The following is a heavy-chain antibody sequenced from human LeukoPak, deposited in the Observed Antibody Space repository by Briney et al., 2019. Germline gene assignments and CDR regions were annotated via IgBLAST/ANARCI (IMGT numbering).Heavy chain of an antibody. Sequence: SETLSLTCTVSGGSINGNDYYWGWIRQPPGKGLEWIGSIYYSGSTYYNPSLKSRVTISVDTSKNQFFLRLSSVTAADTAMYYCARTNYYFYYMDVWGTGTTVTVSS. D-gene: IGHD2-8*01. V-gene: IGHV4-39*01. CDR1: GGSINGNDYY. CDR3: ARTNYYFYYMDV. CDR2: IYYSGST. J-gene: IGHJ6*03.